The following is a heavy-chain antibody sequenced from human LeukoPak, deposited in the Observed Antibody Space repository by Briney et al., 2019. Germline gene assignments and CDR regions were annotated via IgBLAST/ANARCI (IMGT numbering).Heavy chain of an antibody. J-gene: IGHJ4*02. CDR2: INPKSGGT. CDR1: GYTFSDYY. Sequence: ASVKVSCKASGYTFSDYYMHWVRQPPGQGLEWMGWINPKSGGTNSAQKFQGRVTMTRDMSISTAYMELSSLRSDDTAVYYCARDLVFGYSGYDLIYWGQGTLVAVSS. D-gene: IGHD5-12*01. CDR3: ARDLVFGYSGYDLIY. V-gene: IGHV1-2*02.